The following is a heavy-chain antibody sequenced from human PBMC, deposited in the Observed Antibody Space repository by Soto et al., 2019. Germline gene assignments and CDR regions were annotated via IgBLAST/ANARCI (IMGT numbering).Heavy chain of an antibody. Sequence: GSLRLSCVASGFTFRNYAMSWVRQSPGKVLEWVSSISTSGESTYYADSVKGRFTISRENSQNTLFLQMTSLRADDTAVYYCAKGGYTFAYEWGQGALVTVSS. CDR2: ISTSGEST. V-gene: IGHV3-23*01. CDR1: GFTFRNYA. CDR3: AKGGYTFAYE. J-gene: IGHJ4*02. D-gene: IGHD5-18*01.